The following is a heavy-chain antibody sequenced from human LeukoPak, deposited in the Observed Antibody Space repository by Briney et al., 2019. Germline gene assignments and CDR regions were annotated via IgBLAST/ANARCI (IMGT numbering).Heavy chain of an antibody. CDR3: ARAGVVVVAATPLPFDY. J-gene: IGHJ4*02. CDR1: GGSFSGYY. CDR2: INHSGST. D-gene: IGHD2-15*01. Sequence: PSETLSLTCAVYGGSFSGYYRSWIRQPPGKGLEWIGEINHSGSTNYNPSLKSRVTISVDTSKNQFSLKLSSVTAADTAVYYCARAGVVVVAATPLPFDYWGQGTLVTVSS. V-gene: IGHV4-34*01.